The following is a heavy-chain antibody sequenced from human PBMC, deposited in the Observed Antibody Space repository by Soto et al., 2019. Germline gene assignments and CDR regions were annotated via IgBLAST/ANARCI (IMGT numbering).Heavy chain of an antibody. CDR1: GYSFTNYW. V-gene: IGHV5-51*01. D-gene: IGHD6-13*01. J-gene: IGHJ4*03. CDR3: ARFRAPRRQLISMSFHL. CDR2: IYPGDSDT. Sequence: PGESLKISCKGSGYSFTNYWIGWVRQMPGKGLEWMGIIYPGDSDTRYSPSFQGQVTISADGSISTAYLRWSSLKASDSAIYYCARFRAPRRQLISMSFHLWGLGTLVTVSS.